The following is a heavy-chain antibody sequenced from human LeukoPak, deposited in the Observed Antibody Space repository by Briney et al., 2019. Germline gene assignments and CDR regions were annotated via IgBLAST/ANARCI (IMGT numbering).Heavy chain of an antibody. J-gene: IGHJ6*01. CDR3: AKMKGHPLPKYYMDV. Sequence: GGSLRLSCAASGFTFTAYTMSWVRQAPGKGLEWVSSISSGSSYIYYADSVKGRFTISRDNSKNTLYLEMNSLRAEDTAIYYCAKMKGHPLPKYYMDVWGQGTTVTVSS. V-gene: IGHV3-21*04. D-gene: IGHD1-26*01. CDR1: GFTFTAYT. CDR2: ISSGSSYI.